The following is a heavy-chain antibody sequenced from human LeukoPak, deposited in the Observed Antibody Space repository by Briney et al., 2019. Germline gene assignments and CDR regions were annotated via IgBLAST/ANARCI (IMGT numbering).Heavy chain of an antibody. D-gene: IGHD3-16*01. V-gene: IGHV3-64*01. J-gene: IGHJ4*02. CDR2: ITSNGGST. Sequence: PGGSLGLSCAASGFTFSSYTMHWVRQAPGKGLEYVSAITSNGGSTYYANSVKGRFTISRDNSKNTLYLQMGSLRAEDMSVHYCARRGAVSGGSDYWGQGTLVTVSS. CDR1: GFTFSSYT. CDR3: ARRGAVSGGSDY.